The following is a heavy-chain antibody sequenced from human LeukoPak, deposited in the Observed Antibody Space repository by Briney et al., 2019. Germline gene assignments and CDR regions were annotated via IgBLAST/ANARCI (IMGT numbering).Heavy chain of an antibody. CDR1: GFTFGDYA. Sequence: PGRSLRLSCIASGFTFGDYAMSWVRQAPGKGLEWVGFIRSKADGGTTEYAASVKGRFTISRDDSKSIAYLQMNSLKTEDTALYYCTRVLEGYGYYFDYWGQGTLVTVSS. V-gene: IGHV3-49*04. CDR3: TRVLEGYGYYFDY. CDR2: IRSKADGGTT. D-gene: IGHD4-17*01. J-gene: IGHJ4*02.